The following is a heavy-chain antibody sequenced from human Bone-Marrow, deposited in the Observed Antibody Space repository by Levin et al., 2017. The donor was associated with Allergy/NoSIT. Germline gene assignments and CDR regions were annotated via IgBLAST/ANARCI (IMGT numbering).Heavy chain of an antibody. D-gene: IGHD3-10*01. Sequence: GESLKISCAASGFTVSSNYMSWVRQAPGKGPEWVSVIYSGGSTYYADSVKGRFTISRDNSKNTLYLQMNSLRAEDTAVYYCARGWFGELVSDWGQGTLVTVSS. J-gene: IGHJ4*02. CDR1: GFTVSSNY. CDR2: IYSGGST. V-gene: IGHV3-53*01. CDR3: ARGWFGELVSD.